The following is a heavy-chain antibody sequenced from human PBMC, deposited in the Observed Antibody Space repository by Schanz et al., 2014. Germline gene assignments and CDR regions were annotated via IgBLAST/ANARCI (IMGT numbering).Heavy chain of an antibody. J-gene: IGHJ3*02. CDR2: VPFDGSQK. Sequence: QVQLVESGGGVVQPGRSLRLSCAASGFTFSSYALHWVRQAPGKGLEWVAFVPFDGSQKFYADSVKGRFTISRDNSKNTVYLQMNSLRPVDTAVYYCAKGRFGELSAFDIWGQGTMVTVSS. CDR1: GFTFSSYA. D-gene: IGHD3-10*01. V-gene: IGHV3-30*04. CDR3: AKGRFGELSAFDI.